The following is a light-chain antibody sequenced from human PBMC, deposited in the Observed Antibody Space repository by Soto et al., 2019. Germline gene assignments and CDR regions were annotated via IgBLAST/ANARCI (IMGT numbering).Light chain of an antibody. CDR1: QAISVS. Sequence: IQMTQSPSTLSASVGDTVTISCRASQAISVSLAWYRKKPGKAPNLLIYDASTLQEGVPSRFSGSGSGTEFTLTVTRLQPDDFATYFCQQYEKYSTFGHGTKVDVK. J-gene: IGKJ1*01. CDR3: QQYEKYST. CDR2: DAS. V-gene: IGKV1-5*01.